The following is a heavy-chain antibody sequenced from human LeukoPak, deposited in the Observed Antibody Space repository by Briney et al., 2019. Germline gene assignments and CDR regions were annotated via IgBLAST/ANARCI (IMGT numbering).Heavy chain of an antibody. D-gene: IGHD6-13*01. CDR1: GGSISGYY. Sequence: SETLSLTCTVSGGSISGYYWSWIRQPAGNGLEWIGRIYTSGSTNYNPSLKSRVTMSVDTSENQFSLKLSSVTAADTAVYYCARVRYSSSWSLEYYMDVWGKGTTVTISS. V-gene: IGHV4-4*07. J-gene: IGHJ6*03. CDR3: ARVRYSSSWSLEYYMDV. CDR2: IYTSGST.